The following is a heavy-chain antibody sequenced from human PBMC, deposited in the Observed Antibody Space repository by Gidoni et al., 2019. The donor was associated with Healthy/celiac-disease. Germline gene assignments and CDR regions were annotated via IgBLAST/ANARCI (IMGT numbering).Heavy chain of an antibody. CDR1: GYTFTGYY. D-gene: IGHD6-6*01. J-gene: IGHJ4*02. V-gene: IGHV1-2*02. CDR3: ARGGLAALDGEFDY. Sequence: QVHLVQSGAEVKKPGASVKVSCKASGYTFTGYYMHWVRQDPGQGLEWMGGLNPNSGGTNYAQKVQGRVTMTRDTSISTAYMELSRLRSDDTAVYYCARGGLAALDGEFDYWGQGTLVTVSS. CDR2: LNPNSGGT.